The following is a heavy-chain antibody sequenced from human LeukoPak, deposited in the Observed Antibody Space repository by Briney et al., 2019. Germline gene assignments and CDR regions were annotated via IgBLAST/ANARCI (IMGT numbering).Heavy chain of an antibody. Sequence: GGSLRLSCAASKFTFSTSAMSWVRQAPGKGLEWVSGISGSGANTYYVDSVKGRFTISRDNSKNTLYLEMSSLRSDDTAVYYCAKESQTYYDIMTGYPNYYFDYWGQGTLVTVSS. V-gene: IGHV3-23*01. D-gene: IGHD3-9*01. J-gene: IGHJ4*02. CDR1: KFTFSTSA. CDR2: ISGSGANT. CDR3: AKESQTYYDIMTGYPNYYFDY.